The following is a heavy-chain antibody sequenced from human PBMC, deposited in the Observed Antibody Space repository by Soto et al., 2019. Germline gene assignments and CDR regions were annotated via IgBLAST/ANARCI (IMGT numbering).Heavy chain of an antibody. V-gene: IGHV3-33*01. D-gene: IGHD5-12*01. CDR3: ARDPGYSGFDFDY. J-gene: IGHJ4*02. Sequence: SLRLSCAASGFTFSSRAMHGVRQAPGKGLEWVAVIWYDGSKKYYGDSVKGRFTVARDDSKSTLSLQMNSLRVEDTAVYYCARDPGYSGFDFDYWGQGTLVTVSS. CDR2: IWYDGSKK. CDR1: GFTFSSRA.